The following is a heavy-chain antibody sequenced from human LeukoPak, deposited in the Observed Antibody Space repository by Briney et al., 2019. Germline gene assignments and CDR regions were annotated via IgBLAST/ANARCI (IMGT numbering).Heavy chain of an antibody. V-gene: IGHV5-51*01. CDR1: GYSFTSYW. D-gene: IGHD1-26*01. J-gene: IGHJ5*02. CDR2: IYTGDSDT. CDR3: ARHQSLIVGPTGQGWFDP. Sequence: GESLKISCKGSGYSFTSYWIGWVRQMPGKGLEWMGIIYTGDSDTRYSPSFQGQVTISADKSISTAYLQWSSLKASDTAMYYCARHQSLIVGPTGQGWFDPWGQGTLVTVSS.